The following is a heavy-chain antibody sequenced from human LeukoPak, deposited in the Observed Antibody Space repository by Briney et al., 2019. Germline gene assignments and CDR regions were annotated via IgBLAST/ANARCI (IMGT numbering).Heavy chain of an antibody. Sequence: GESLKISCKGSGYSFTSYYIGWVRQMPGKGLEWMGIIYPGDSDTRYSPSFQGQVTISADKSINAAYLQWSSLKASDTAMYYCARAVGDNWFDPWGQGTLVTVSS. CDR2: IYPGDSDT. D-gene: IGHD2-15*01. CDR1: GYSFTSYY. CDR3: ARAVGDNWFDP. J-gene: IGHJ5*02. V-gene: IGHV5-51*01.